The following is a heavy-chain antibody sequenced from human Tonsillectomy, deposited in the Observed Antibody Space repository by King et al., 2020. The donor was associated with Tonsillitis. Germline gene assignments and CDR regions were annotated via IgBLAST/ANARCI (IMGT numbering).Heavy chain of an antibody. Sequence: LQLQESGPGLVKPSETLSLTCTVSGGSISSYYWSWMRQPPGKGLEWIGYIYYSGSTNYNPSLKSRVTISVDTSKNHFSLKLSSVTAADTAVYYCARGYSYGPLFDSWGQGTLVTVSS. CDR3: ARGYSYGPLFDS. CDR2: IYYSGST. CDR1: GGSISSYY. J-gene: IGHJ4*02. V-gene: IGHV4-59*01. D-gene: IGHD5-18*01.